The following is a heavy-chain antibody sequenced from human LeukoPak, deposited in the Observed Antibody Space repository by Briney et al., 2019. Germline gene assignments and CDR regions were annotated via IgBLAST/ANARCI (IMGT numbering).Heavy chain of an antibody. Sequence: SETLSLTCTVSGGSINYYYWSWIRQPPGKGLEWIAYIYYSGSTNYNPSLKSRATILLDTSQNQFSLELSSVTAADTAVYYCARDLRAAYWGQGTLVTVSS. CDR1: GGSINYYY. D-gene: IGHD3-16*01. CDR2: IYYSGST. V-gene: IGHV4-59*01. CDR3: ARDLRAAY. J-gene: IGHJ4*02.